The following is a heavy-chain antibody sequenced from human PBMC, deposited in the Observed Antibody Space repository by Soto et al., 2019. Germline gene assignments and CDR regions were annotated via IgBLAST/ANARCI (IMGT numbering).Heavy chain of an antibody. CDR2: INPNSGGT. J-gene: IGHJ4*02. CDR3: ARDGSVGYYDSSGLFDY. V-gene: IGHV1-2*04. CDR1: GYTFTGYY. D-gene: IGHD3-22*01. Sequence: VASVKVSCKASGYTFTGYYMHWVRQAPGQGLEWMGWINPNSGGTNYAQKFQGWVTMTRDTSISTAYMELSRLRSDDTAVYYCARDGSVGYYDSSGLFDYWGQGTLVTVSS.